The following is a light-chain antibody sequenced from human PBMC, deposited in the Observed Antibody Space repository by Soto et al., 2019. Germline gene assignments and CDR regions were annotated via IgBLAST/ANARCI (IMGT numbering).Light chain of an antibody. Sequence: QSALTQPPSASGSPGQSVTISCTGTSSDVGGYNYVSWYQQHPGKAPKLIIYEVTNRPSGVSNRFSGSKSGNTASLTISGLQAEDEADYYCSSYTTTSTTFGGGTKVTVL. V-gene: IGLV2-14*01. CDR2: EVT. CDR3: SSYTTTSTT. J-gene: IGLJ3*02. CDR1: SSDVGGYNY.